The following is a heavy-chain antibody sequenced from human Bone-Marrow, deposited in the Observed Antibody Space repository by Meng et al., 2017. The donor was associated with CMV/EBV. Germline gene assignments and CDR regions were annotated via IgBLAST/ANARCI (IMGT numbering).Heavy chain of an antibody. D-gene: IGHD3-22*01. CDR2: INHTGNT. CDR1: GGSFSGYY. V-gene: IGHV4-34*01. CDR3: VRGRWGHYESSAYYLRAYYFDY. J-gene: IGHJ4*02. Sequence: SETLSLTCAVYGGSFSGYYWTWIRQPPGKGLQWIGEINHTGNTNYNTSLKSLVTISVDTSKNQFSLKLRSVTAADTAEYYCVRGRWGHYESSAYYLRAYYFDYWGRGTRVTGSS.